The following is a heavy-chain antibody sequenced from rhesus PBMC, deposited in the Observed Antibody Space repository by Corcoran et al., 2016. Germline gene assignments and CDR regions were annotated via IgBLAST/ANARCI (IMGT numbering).Heavy chain of an antibody. CDR3: ARPSEPIVVITEFDY. CDR2: ISGSGGST. V-gene: IGHV4-173*01. Sequence: QLQLQESGPGLVKPSETLSLTCAVSGGSISSNYWSWIRQPPGKGLEWIGRISGSGGSTDYNPSLKSRVTISTDTSKNQFSLKLSSVTAADTAVYYCARPSEPIVVITEFDYWGQGVLVTVSS. CDR1: GGSISSNY. J-gene: IGHJ4*01. D-gene: IGHD3-28*01.